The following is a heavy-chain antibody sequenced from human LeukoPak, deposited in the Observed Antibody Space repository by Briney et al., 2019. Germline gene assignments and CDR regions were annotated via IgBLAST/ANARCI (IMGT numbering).Heavy chain of an antibody. CDR1: GGSITSDY. V-gene: IGHV4-59*01. J-gene: IGHJ4*02. CDR2: VYHSGTT. D-gene: IGHD3-16*02. Sequence: PSETLSLTCTVSGGSITSDYWSWIRQPPGKGLEWIGHVYHSGTTNYNPSLKSRVTMSVDSSRNEFSLNLRSVTAADTAVCYCARILYDYVWGSYRSGEYYFDYWGPGTLVTVSS. CDR3: ARILYDYVWGSYRSGEYYFDY.